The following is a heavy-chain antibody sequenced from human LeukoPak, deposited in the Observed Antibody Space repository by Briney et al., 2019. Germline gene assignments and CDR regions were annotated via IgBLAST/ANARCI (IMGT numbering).Heavy chain of an antibody. CDR3: ARATYSSSWYGPGGSYFDY. CDR1: GGSISSYY. J-gene: IGHJ4*02. CDR2: IYYSGST. D-gene: IGHD6-13*01. Sequence: SETLSLTCTVSGGSISSYYWSWIRQPPGKGLEWIGSIYYSGSTYYNPSLKSRVTISVDTSKNQFSLKLSSVTAADTAVYYCARATYSSSWYGPGGSYFDYWGQGTLVTVSS. V-gene: IGHV4-59*12.